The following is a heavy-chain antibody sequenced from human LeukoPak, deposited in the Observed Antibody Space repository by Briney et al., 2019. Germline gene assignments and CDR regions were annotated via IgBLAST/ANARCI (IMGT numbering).Heavy chain of an antibody. V-gene: IGHV1-2*06. CDR3: ARGGGTVTMIVVVIPD. Sequence: ASVKVSCKASGYTFTGYYMHWVRQAPGQGLEWMGRINPNSGGTNYAQKFQGRVTMTRDTSTSTAYMELSRLRSDDTAVYYCARGGGTVTMIVVVIPDWGQGTLVTVSS. J-gene: IGHJ4*02. D-gene: IGHD3-22*01. CDR1: GYTFTGYY. CDR2: INPNSGGT.